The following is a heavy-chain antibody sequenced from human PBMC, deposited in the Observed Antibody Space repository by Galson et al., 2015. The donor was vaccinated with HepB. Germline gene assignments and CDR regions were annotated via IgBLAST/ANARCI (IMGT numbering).Heavy chain of an antibody. Sequence: SVKVSCKASGGTFSSYTISWVRQAPGQGLEWMGGIIPIFGTANYAQKFQGRVTITADKSTSTAYMELSSLRSEDTAVYYCARGNQLLPQGFDYWGQGTLVTVSS. D-gene: IGHD2-2*01. CDR3: ARGNQLLPQGFDY. CDR2: IIPIFGTA. V-gene: IGHV1-69*06. J-gene: IGHJ4*02. CDR1: GGTFSSYT.